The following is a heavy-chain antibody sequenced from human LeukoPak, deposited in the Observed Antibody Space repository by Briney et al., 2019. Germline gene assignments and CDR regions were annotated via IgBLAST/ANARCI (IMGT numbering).Heavy chain of an antibody. CDR1: GGSLSGYY. V-gene: IGHV4-34*01. Sequence: TTSETLSLTCAVYGGSLSGYYWSWIRQPPGKGLEWIGEINHSGSTNYNPSLKSRVTISVDTSKNQFSLKLSSVTAADTAVYCCARRGYYGSGSYFFDYWGQGTLVTVSS. D-gene: IGHD3-10*01. CDR3: ARRGYYGSGSYFFDY. J-gene: IGHJ4*02. CDR2: INHSGST.